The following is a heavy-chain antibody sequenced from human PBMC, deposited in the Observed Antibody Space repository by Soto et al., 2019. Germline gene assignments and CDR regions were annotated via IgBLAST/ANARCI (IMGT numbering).Heavy chain of an antibody. Sequence: VQLVESGGGVVQPGRSLRLSCVASGFTFSSYALHWVRQAPGKGLEWVAVTSYYGSDKYYADSVEGRFTISRDNSKNTLYLQTSSLTTDDTAMYYCARDWETSATGLIDSWGQGTLVTVSS. CDR2: TSYYGSDK. CDR1: GFTFSSYA. D-gene: IGHD3-9*01. J-gene: IGHJ4*02. V-gene: IGHV3-30-3*01. CDR3: ARDWETSATGLIDS.